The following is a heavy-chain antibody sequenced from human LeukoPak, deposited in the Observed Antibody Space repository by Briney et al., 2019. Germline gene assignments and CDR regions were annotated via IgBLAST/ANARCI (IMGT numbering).Heavy chain of an antibody. V-gene: IGHV1-69*01. CDR2: IIPIFGTA. D-gene: IGHD2-2*01. J-gene: IGHJ6*02. CDR3: ARDLLDIVVVPAATYYYYGMDV. Sequence: SVTVSFKASGGTFSNYAISWVRQAPGQGLEWMGGIIPIFGTANYAQKFQGRVTITADESTSTAYMELSSLRSEDTAVYYCARDLLDIVVVPAATYYYYGMDVWGRGTTVTVSS. CDR1: GGTFSNYA.